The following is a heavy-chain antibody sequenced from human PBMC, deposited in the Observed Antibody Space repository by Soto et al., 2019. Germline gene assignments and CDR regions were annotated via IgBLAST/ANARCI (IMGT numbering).Heavy chain of an antibody. D-gene: IGHD1-20*01. Sequence: ASVKVSCKASGYTFTSYYMHWVRQAPGQGLEWMGIINPSGGSTSYAQKFQGRVTMTRDTSTSTVYMELSSLRSEDTAVYYCASLITSQNIGRDFDYWGQGTLVTVSS. CDR1: GYTFTSYY. J-gene: IGHJ4*02. CDR3: ASLITSQNIGRDFDY. V-gene: IGHV1-46*03. CDR2: INPSGGST.